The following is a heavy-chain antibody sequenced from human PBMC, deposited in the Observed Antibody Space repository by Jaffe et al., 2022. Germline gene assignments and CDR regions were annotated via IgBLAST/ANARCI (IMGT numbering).Heavy chain of an antibody. CDR2: ISSSGSTI. D-gene: IGHD3-9*01. CDR1: GFTFSSYE. Sequence: EVQLVESGGGLVQPGGSLRLSCAASGFTFSSYEMNWVRQAPGKGLEWVSYISSSGSTIYYADSVKGRFTISRDNAKNSLYLQMNSLRAEDTAVYYCARGLGGAIYYFDYWGQGTLVTVSS. V-gene: IGHV3-48*03. CDR3: ARGLGGAIYYFDY. J-gene: IGHJ4*02.